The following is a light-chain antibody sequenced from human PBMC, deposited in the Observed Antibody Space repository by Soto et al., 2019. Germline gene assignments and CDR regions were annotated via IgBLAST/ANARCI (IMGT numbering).Light chain of an antibody. J-gene: IGKJ2*01. CDR1: QSLLHSDGETY. Sequence: DIVLTQTPLSSPVTLGQPASISCRSSQSLLHSDGETYLSWLQQRPGQPPRLLIYKISNRFSGVPDRFSGSGAGTDFTLKISRVEAEDVXXXXXXXXXXXPXYTFGQGTKLEIK. V-gene: IGKV2-24*01. CDR2: KIS. CDR3: XXXXXXPXYT.